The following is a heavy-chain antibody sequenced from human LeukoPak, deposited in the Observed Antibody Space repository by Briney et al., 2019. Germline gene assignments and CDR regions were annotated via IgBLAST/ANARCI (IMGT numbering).Heavy chain of an antibody. D-gene: IGHD3-22*01. CDR3: ATDSSGYYHAPYFDY. Sequence: ASVKVSCKVSGYTLTELSMHWVRQAPGKRLEWMGGFDPEDGETIYAQKFQGRVTMTEDTSTDTAYMELSSLRSEDTAVYYCATDSSGYYHAPYFDYWGQGTLVTVSS. CDR1: GYTLTELS. CDR2: FDPEDGET. J-gene: IGHJ4*02. V-gene: IGHV1-24*01.